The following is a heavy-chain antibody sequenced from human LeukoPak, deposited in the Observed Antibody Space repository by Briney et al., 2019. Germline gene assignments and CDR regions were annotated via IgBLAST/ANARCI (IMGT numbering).Heavy chain of an antibody. Sequence: GASVKVSCKASGYTFSSYAMNWVRQAPGQGLEWMGWINPNSGGTYYAQKFQGRVTFTRDTSINTAYMELSSLRSEDTAVYYCARGASRSFDYWGQGTLVTVSS. V-gene: IGHV1-8*03. CDR2: INPNSGGT. J-gene: IGHJ4*02. CDR1: GYTFSSYA. CDR3: ARGASRSFDY.